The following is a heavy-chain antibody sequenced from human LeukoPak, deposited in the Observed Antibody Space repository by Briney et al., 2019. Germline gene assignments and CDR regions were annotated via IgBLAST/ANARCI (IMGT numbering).Heavy chain of an antibody. CDR3: ARVDYYDAFDI. CDR1: GFTVSSNY. V-gene: IGHV3-53*01. CDR2: IYSGGST. Sequence: GGSLRLSCAASGFTVSSNYMSWVPQAPGKALEWVSVIYSGGSTYYADSVKGRFTISRDNSKNTLYLQMNSLRAEDTAVYYCARVDYYDAFDIWGQGTMVAVSS. D-gene: IGHD3-10*01. J-gene: IGHJ3*02.